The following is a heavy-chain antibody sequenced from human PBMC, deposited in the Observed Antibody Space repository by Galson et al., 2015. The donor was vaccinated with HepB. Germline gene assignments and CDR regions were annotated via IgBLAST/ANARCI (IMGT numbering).Heavy chain of an antibody. V-gene: IGHV3-64D*06. CDR2: ISSNGGST. J-gene: IGHJ5*02. D-gene: IGHD5-18*01. Sequence: SLRLSCAASGFTSSSYAMHWVRQAPGKGLEYVSAISSNGGSTYYADSVKGRFAISRDNSKNTLYLQMSSLRAEDTAVYYCARHPTAMVNGWFDPWGQGTLVTVSS. CDR3: ARHPTAMVNGWFDP. CDR1: GFTSSSYA.